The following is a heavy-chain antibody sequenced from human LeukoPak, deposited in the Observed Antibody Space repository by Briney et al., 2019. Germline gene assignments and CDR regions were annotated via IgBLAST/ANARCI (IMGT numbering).Heavy chain of an antibody. CDR3: ARGRYSSGWKSYSSHYYYGLDV. V-gene: IGHV1-69*13. CDR2: IIRVTGTA. CDR1: GGTFSNYA. D-gene: IGHD6-19*01. Sequence: SVKVSCKASGGTFSNYAISWVRQAPGQGLEWMGGIIRVTGTADYAQKFQGRVTITADESTSTVYMELSSLRSEDTAAYYCARGRYSSGWKSYSSHYYYGLDVWGQGTTVTVSS. J-gene: IGHJ6*02.